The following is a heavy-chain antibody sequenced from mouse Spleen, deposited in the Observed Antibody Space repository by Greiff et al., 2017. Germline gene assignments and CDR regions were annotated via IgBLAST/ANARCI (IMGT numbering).Heavy chain of an antibody. CDR1: GYSFTSYY. CDR3: AREGTGTGDY. V-gene: IGHV1-66*01. J-gene: IGHJ2*01. CDR2: IYPGSGNT. D-gene: IGHD4-1*01. Sequence: VQLKESGPELVKPGASVKISCKASGYSFTSYYIHWVQQRPGQGLEWIGWIYPGSGNTKYNEKFKGKATLTADTSSITAYMQLSSLTSEDSAVYYCAREGTGTGDYWGQGTTLTVSS.